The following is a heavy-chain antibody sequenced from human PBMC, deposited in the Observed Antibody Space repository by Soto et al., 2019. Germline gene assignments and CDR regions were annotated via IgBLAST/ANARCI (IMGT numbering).Heavy chain of an antibody. V-gene: IGHV4-31*03. CDR1: GASINTGGYY. CDR2: IYFSGST. Sequence: TLSLTCTVSGASINTGGYYWIWIRQLPGKGLEWIGYIYFSGSTYYNPSLESRVTISLDTSQNQFSLKLSSVTAADTAMYFCSGGGAWEAFLAHWGQGILVTVSS. CDR3: SGGGAWEAFLAH. D-gene: IGHD1-26*01. J-gene: IGHJ4*02.